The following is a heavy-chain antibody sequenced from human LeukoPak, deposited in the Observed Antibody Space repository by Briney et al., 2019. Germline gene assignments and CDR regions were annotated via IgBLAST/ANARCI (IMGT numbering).Heavy chain of an antibody. CDR3: ARDLTYYDFWSGYTPDAFDI. V-gene: IGHV1-2*02. D-gene: IGHD3-3*01. CDR1: GYTFTGYY. CDR2: INPNSGGT. J-gene: IGHJ3*02. Sequence: ASVKVSCKASGYTFTGYYMHWVRQAPGQGLEWMGWINPNSGGTNYAQKFQGRVTMTRDTSISTAYMELSRLRSDDTAVYYCARDLTYYDFWSGYTPDAFDIWGQGTMVTVSS.